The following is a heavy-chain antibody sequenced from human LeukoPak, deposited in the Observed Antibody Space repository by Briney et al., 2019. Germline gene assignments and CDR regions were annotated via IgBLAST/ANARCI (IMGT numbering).Heavy chain of an antibody. Sequence: GGSLRLSCAASGFTFSSYSMNWVRQAPGKGLEWVSSISSSGSYIYYADSVKGRFTISRDNAKNSLYLQMNSLGAEDTAVYYCARDMPYYGMDVWGQGTTVTVSS. CDR3: ARDMPYYGMDV. D-gene: IGHD2-2*01. J-gene: IGHJ6*02. V-gene: IGHV3-21*01. CDR1: GFTFSSYS. CDR2: ISSSGSYI.